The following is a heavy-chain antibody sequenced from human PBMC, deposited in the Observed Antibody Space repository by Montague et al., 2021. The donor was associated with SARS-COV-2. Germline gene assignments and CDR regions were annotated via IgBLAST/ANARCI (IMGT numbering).Heavy chain of an antibody. J-gene: IGHJ5*02. D-gene: IGHD3-22*01. V-gene: IGHV4-59*08. CDR3: ARHSVSDDGTFFRFYFDP. Sequence: SETLSFTCTVSGGTVRDYYWNWIRQTPGKGLEWIGYIYSNGYTNYNPSLESRMSISVDTSGNQFFLSLRSVTASDTATYFCARHSVSDDGTFFRFYFDPWGQGAQVIVSS. CDR1: GGTVRDYY. CDR2: IYSNGYT.